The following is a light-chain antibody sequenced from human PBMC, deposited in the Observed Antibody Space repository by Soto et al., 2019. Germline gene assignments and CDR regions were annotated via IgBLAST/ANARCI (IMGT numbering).Light chain of an antibody. CDR1: SSDVGGYNY. V-gene: IGLV2-8*01. CDR2: EVS. J-gene: IGLJ2*01. CDR3: SSYAGSNSVV. Sequence: QSALTQPPSGSGSPGQSVTISCTGTSSDVGGYNYVSWYQQHPGKAPKLMIYEVSKRPSGVPDRFSGSKSGNTASLTVSGLQAEDDADYYCSSYAGSNSVVFGGGTKLTVL.